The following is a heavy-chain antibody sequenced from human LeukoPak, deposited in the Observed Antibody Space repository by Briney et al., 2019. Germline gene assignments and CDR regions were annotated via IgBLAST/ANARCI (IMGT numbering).Heavy chain of an antibody. CDR2: IYYSGSA. V-gene: IGHV4-59*01. Sequence: KPSETLSLTCSVSGGSISTYYWSWIRQPPGKGLEWIGYIYYSGSASYNPSLKSRVTISVDTSKNQFSLRLTSVTAADTAVYYCARDPGRRGSGLDWGQGTLVTVSS. CDR1: GGSISTYY. CDR3: ARDPGRRGSGLD. J-gene: IGHJ4*02. D-gene: IGHD6-25*01.